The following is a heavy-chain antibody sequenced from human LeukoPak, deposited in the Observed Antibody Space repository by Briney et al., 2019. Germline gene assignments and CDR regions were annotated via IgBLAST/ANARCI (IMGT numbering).Heavy chain of an antibody. D-gene: IGHD4-17*01. Sequence: GESLKISCQGSGYRFTSYWISWVRQVPGKGLEWMGRIDPSDSYTNYSPSFQGHVTISADKSISTAYLQWSSLKASDTAMYYCARHPDYGDYPYYFDYWGQGTLVTVSS. CDR3: ARHPDYGDYPYYFDY. CDR1: GYRFTSYW. V-gene: IGHV5-10-1*01. J-gene: IGHJ4*02. CDR2: IDPSDSYT.